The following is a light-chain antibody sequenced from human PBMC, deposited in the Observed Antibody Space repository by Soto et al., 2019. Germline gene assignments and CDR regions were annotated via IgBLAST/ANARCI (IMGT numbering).Light chain of an antibody. J-gene: IGKJ2*01. CDR3: QQYNTYS. CDR1: QGISSY. V-gene: IGKV1-9*01. Sequence: IQLTQSPSSLSASVGDRVTITCRASQGISSYLAWYQQKPGKAPKLLIYAASTLQSGVPSRFSGSGSGTDFTLTISRLQHEDFATYYCQQYNTYSFGQGTKLEIK. CDR2: AAS.